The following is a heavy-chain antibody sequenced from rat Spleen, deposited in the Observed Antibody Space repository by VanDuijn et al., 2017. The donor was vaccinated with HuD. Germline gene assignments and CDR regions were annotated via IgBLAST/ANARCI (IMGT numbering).Heavy chain of an antibody. D-gene: IGHD5-1*01. CDR1: GFSLTSYH. CDR2: IWAGGGT. J-gene: IGHJ2*01. V-gene: IGHV2-72*01. Sequence: QVQLKESGPGLVQPSQTLSLTCTVSGFSLTSYHVSWVRQPPGKSLVWMGTIWAGGGTNYNLAVQSRLSISRDTSKSQVFLKMDSLQPEDTGTYYCARHPWGGAPYYWGQGVMVTVSS. CDR3: ARHPWGGAPYY.